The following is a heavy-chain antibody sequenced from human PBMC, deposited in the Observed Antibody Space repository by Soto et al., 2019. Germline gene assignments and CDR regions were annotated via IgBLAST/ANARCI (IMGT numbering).Heavy chain of an antibody. Sequence: GGSLRLSCEVSGFRFDDYGMHWVRQAPGKGLEWIAGISRDSRSISYGASTKGRFTISRDNAKNSLYLQLNSLRADDTAFYYCVKDALTTVAYYFDYWGQGALVTVSS. J-gene: IGHJ4*02. CDR1: GFRFDDYG. CDR2: ISRDSRSI. V-gene: IGHV3-9*01. CDR3: VKDALTTVAYYFDY. D-gene: IGHD4-17*01.